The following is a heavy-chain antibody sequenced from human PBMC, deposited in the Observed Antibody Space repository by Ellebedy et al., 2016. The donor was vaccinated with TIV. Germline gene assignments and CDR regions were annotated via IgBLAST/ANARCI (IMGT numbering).Heavy chain of an antibody. V-gene: IGHV3-30-3*01. D-gene: IGHD6-13*01. Sequence: WVRQAPGKGLEWVAIISYDGSNKYYADSVKGRFTIARDNSKNTLYLQMNSLRAEDTAVYYCARDRGIAPGAHDAFDIWGQGTMVTVSS. CDR2: ISYDGSNK. CDR3: ARDRGIAPGAHDAFDI. J-gene: IGHJ3*02.